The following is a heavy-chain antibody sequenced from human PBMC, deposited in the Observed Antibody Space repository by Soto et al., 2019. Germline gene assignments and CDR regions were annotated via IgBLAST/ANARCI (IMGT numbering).Heavy chain of an antibody. CDR2: IYHSGST. V-gene: IGHV4-30-2*01. CDR1: GGSISSGGYS. CDR3: ASAGGLGAVAADY. D-gene: IGHD6-19*01. J-gene: IGHJ4*02. Sequence: QLQLQESGSGLVKPSQTLSLTCAVSGGSISSGGYSWSWIRQPPGKGLEWIGYIYHSGSTYYNPRLKSRVTISVDRSKDQFSLKLSSVTAADTAVYYCASAGGLGAVAADYWGQGTLVTVSS.